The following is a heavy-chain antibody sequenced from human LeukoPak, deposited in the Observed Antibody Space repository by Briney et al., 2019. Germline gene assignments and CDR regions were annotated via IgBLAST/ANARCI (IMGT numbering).Heavy chain of an antibody. J-gene: IGHJ4*02. V-gene: IGHV3-64*04. Sequence: GGSLRLSCSASGFTFNSYAMHWVRQAPGKGLEYVSAISSNGGTTYYADSVKGRFTISRDNSKNTLYLQMNSLRAEDTAVYYCARDKEVVAATFDYWGQGTLVTVSS. CDR1: GFTFNSYA. D-gene: IGHD2-15*01. CDR3: ARDKEVVAATFDY. CDR2: ISSNGGTT.